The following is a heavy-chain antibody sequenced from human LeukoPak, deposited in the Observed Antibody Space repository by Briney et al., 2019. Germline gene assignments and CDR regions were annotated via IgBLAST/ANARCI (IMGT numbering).Heavy chain of an antibody. D-gene: IGHD6-13*01. CDR2: IYYTGIT. Sequence: SETLSLTCTVSGDSINSNSYYWGWIRQPPGKGLEWIGTIYYTGITFYNPSLKGRVTISADTSKKQFSLKLSSVTVADTAVYYCASSQYPIAAADNWFDPWGQGTLVTVSS. CDR1: GDSINSNSYY. V-gene: IGHV4-39*01. J-gene: IGHJ5*02. CDR3: ASSQYPIAAADNWFDP.